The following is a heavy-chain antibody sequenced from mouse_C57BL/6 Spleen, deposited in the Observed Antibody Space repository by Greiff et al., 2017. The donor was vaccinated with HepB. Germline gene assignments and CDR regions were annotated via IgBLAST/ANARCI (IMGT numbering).Heavy chain of an antibody. CDR3: AREYPYFDY. D-gene: IGHD2-10*02. CDR1: GFTFSDYG. Sequence: EVQLQESVGGLVKPGGSLKLSCAASGFTFSDYGMHWVRQAPEKGLEWVAYISSGSSTIYYADTVKGRFTISRDNAKNTLFLQMTSLRSEDTAMYYCAREYPYFDYWGQGTTLTVSS. J-gene: IGHJ2*01. CDR2: ISSGSSTI. V-gene: IGHV5-17*01.